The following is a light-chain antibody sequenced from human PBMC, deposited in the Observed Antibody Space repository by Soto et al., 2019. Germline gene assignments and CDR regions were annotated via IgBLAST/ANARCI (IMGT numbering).Light chain of an antibody. J-gene: IGKJ4*01. CDR2: GAS. V-gene: IGKV3-20*01. CDR3: QQYGSSPLT. CDR1: QTVRNSY. Sequence: EIVLTQSPGTLSLSPGERATLSCRASQTVRNSYLAWYQQKPGQAPRLLVHGASSRATDIPDRFSGSGSGTDFTLTISRLEPEDFAVYLCQQYGSSPLTFGGGTTVEPK.